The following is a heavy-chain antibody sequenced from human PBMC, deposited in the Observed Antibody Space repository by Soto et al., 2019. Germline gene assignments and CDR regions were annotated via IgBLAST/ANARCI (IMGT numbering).Heavy chain of an antibody. CDR3: ASAKLLLPWLFDY. Sequence: PGGSLRLSCAASGFIVNSNYMSWVRQAPGKGLEWVSVIYSGGSTYYADSVKGRFTISRDDSKNTLFLQMKSLRAEDTAVYYCASAKLLLPWLFDYWGQGTPVTV. CDR2: IYSGGST. CDR1: GFIVNSNY. V-gene: IGHV3-66*01. J-gene: IGHJ4*02. D-gene: IGHD2-15*01.